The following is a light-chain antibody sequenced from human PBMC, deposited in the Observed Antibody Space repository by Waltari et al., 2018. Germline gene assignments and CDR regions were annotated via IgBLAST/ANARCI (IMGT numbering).Light chain of an antibody. CDR1: NIESKS. CDR2: YAN. V-gene: IGLV3-21*01. Sequence: SYVLTQPPSVSVAPGETARITCGGNNIESKSVPWYRQRPGQAPVVVISYANDRAAGIPERFSGSNSGNTATLTISRVEAGDEADYYCQVWDANTDPGVFGTGTEVTVL. CDR3: QVWDANTDPGV. J-gene: IGLJ1*01.